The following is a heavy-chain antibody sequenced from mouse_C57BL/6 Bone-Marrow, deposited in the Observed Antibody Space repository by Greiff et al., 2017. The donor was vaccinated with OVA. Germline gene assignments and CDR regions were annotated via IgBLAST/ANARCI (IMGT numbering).Heavy chain of an antibody. CDR2: IDPSDSYT. D-gene: IGHD2-4*01. J-gene: IGHJ2*01. Sequence: QVQLQQPGAELVMPGASVKLSCKASSYTFTSYWMHWVKQRPGQGLEWIGEIDPSDSYTNYNQKFKGKSTLTVDKSSSTAYMQLSSLTSEDSAVYYCAREGLRLGLDYWGQGTTLTVSS. V-gene: IGHV1-69*01. CDR1: SYTFTSYW. CDR3: AREGLRLGLDY.